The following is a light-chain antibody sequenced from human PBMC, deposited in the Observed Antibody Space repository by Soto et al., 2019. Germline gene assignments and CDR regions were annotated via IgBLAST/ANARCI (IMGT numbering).Light chain of an antibody. CDR1: QSVTSRY. CDR2: GAS. V-gene: IGKV3-20*01. CDR3: QQYGSSPTWT. Sequence: EIVLTQSPGTLSLSPGERATLSCRASQSVTSRYLAWYQQKPGQAPRLLFFGASIRATGIPDRFSGSGSGTDFTLTINRLEPEDFAVYYCQQYGSSPTWTFGQGTKVDIK. J-gene: IGKJ1*01.